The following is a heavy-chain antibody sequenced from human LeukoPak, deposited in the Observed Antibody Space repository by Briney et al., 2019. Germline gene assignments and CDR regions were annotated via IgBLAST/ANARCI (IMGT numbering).Heavy chain of an antibody. J-gene: IGHJ4*02. CDR1: GFTFSSYS. D-gene: IGHD1-26*01. CDR3: ARSRRGWELLSY. V-gene: IGHV3-21*01. CDR2: ISSSSSYI. Sequence: GGSLRLSCAASGFTFSSYSMNWVRQAPGKGLELVSSISSSSSYIYYADSVKGRFTISRDNAKNSLYLQMNSLRAEDTAVYYCARSRRGWELLSYWGQGTLVTVSS.